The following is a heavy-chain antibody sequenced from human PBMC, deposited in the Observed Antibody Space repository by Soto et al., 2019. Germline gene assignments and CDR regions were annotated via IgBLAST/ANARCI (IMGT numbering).Heavy chain of an antibody. CDR3: VRDPAGHGMDV. CDR2: IGKGGDT. CDR1: GFTFSNYD. J-gene: IGHJ6*02. Sequence: DVQLVESGGDLVQPGGSLRLSCAASGFTFSNYDMQWVRQVTGKGLEWVSSIGKGGDTHYADSVKGRFTISRENAKNSLYLQMSSLIAGDTAVYYCVRDPAGHGMDVWGQGTTVTVSS. D-gene: IGHD3-10*01. V-gene: IGHV3-13*01.